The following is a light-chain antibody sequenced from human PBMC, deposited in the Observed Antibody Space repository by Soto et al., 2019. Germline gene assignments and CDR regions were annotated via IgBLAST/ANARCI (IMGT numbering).Light chain of an antibody. Sequence: QSALTQPPSASGSPGQSVTLSCTGTSSDIGAYNYVSWYRQYPDKAPKLLVYQVTKRPSGVPDRFSGSKSGNTAALTVSGLQAEEEAVYYCSSYAGSLVVFGGGTKLTVL. V-gene: IGLV2-8*01. CDR2: QVT. CDR1: SSDIGAYNY. J-gene: IGLJ2*01. CDR3: SSYAGSLVV.